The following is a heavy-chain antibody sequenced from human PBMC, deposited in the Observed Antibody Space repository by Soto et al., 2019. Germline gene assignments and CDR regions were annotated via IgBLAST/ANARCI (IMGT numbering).Heavy chain of an antibody. CDR2: IYHSGST. D-gene: IGHD6-6*01. CDR1: GGSISSGGYS. V-gene: IGHV4-30-2*01. Sequence: KTSETLSLTCAVSGGSISSGGYSWSWIRQPPGKGLVWIGYIYHSGSTYYNPSLKSRVTISVDRSKNQFSLKLSSVTAADTAGYYCARGLPEGAGPIAARPNWFDPWGQGTLVTVSS. J-gene: IGHJ5*02. CDR3: ARGLPEGAGPIAARPNWFDP.